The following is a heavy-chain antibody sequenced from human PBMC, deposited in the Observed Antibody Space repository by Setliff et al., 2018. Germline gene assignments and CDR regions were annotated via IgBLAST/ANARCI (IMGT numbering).Heavy chain of an antibody. CDR3: ARSPSSGANWNPRPFYSDY. Sequence: SETLSLTCTVSGASISSGGYYWTWIRQPAGKALEWIGHISPSGSTTYNPSLKSRVTISPDTSKNHFSLKVNSVTAADTALYYCARSPSSGANWNPRPFYSDYWGQGTLVTVSS. CDR2: ISPSGST. V-gene: IGHV4-61*09. CDR1: GASISSGGYY. J-gene: IGHJ4*02. D-gene: IGHD1-26*01.